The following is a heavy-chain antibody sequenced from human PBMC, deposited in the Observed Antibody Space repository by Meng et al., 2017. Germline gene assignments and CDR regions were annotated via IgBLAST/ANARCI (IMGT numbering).Heavy chain of an antibody. CDR2: ISWNSGSI. Sequence: SLKISCAASGFTFDDYAMHWVRQAPGKDLEWVSGISWNSGSIGYADSVKGRFTISRDNAKNSLYLQMNSLRAEDTALYYCAKGGYSSGWYPAYFDYWGQGTLVTVSS. D-gene: IGHD6-19*01. V-gene: IGHV3-9*01. J-gene: IGHJ4*02. CDR3: AKGGYSSGWYPAYFDY. CDR1: GFTFDDYA.